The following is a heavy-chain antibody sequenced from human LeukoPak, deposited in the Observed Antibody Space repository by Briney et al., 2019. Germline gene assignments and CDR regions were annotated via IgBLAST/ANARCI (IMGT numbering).Heavy chain of an antibody. CDR3: ARDIVVVPAAIRYYYYYMDV. V-gene: IGHV3-30*02. CDR2: IRYDGSNK. D-gene: IGHD2-2*01. Sequence: PGGSLRLSCAASGFTFISYGMYWVRQAPGKGLESVAFIRYDGSNKYYADSVKGRFTVSRDNSKNTLYLQMKSLRAEDTAVYYCARDIVVVPAAIRYYYYYMDVWGKGTTVTISS. J-gene: IGHJ6*03. CDR1: GFTFISYG.